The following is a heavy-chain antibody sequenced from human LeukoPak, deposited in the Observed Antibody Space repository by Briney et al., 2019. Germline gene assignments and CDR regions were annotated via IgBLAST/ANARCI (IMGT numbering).Heavy chain of an antibody. CDR2: IKQDGSEK. D-gene: IGHD3-10*01. J-gene: IGHJ5*02. V-gene: IGHV3-7*03. Sequence: PGGSLRLSCAASGFTFSSYWMSWVRQAPGKGLEWVANIKQDGSEKYYVDSVKGRFPISRDNAKNSLYLQMNSLRAEDTAVCYCARDQLLWFGYLSGTWFDPWGQGTLVTVSS. CDR3: ARDQLLWFGYLSGTWFDP. CDR1: GFTFSSYW.